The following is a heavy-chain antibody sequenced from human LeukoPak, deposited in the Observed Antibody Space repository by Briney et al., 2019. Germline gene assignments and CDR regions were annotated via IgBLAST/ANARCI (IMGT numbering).Heavy chain of an antibody. D-gene: IGHD6-13*01. J-gene: IGHJ4*02. Sequence: GGSLRLSCAASGFTFSTYGMHWVRQAPGKGLEWVAVISYDGTNKYYADSVKGRFTISRDNSKNTLYVQMNSLRVEDTAVHYCATKSLIGYTDYWGQGTLVTVSS. CDR3: ATKSLIGYTDY. CDR2: ISYDGTNK. CDR1: GFTFSTYG. V-gene: IGHV3-30*03.